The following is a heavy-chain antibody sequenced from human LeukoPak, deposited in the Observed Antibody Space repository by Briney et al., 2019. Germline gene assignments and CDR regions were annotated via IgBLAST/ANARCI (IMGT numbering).Heavy chain of an antibody. D-gene: IGHD3-3*01. CDR2: INHSGST. Sequence: SETLSLTCAVYGGSFSGYYWSWIRQPPGKGLELIGEINHSGSTNYNPSLKSRVTISVNTSKNQFSLQLSSVTAADTAVYYCARGRNYDFWSGCYTPAFDYWGQGTLVTVSS. CDR3: ARGRNYDFWSGCYTPAFDY. V-gene: IGHV4-34*01. J-gene: IGHJ4*02. CDR1: GGSFSGYY.